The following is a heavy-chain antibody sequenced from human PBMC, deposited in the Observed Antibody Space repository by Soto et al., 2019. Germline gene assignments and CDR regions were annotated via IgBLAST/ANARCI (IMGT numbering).Heavy chain of an antibody. CDR2: IWYDGSNK. CDR1: GFTFSSYG. D-gene: IGHD3-3*01. CDR3: ARGAYRFDFWSGYYGY. Sequence: QVQLVESGGGVVQPGRSLRLSCAASGFTFSSYGMHWVRQAPGKGLEWVAVIWYDGSNKYYADSVKGRFTISRDNSKNTLYLQMNCLRAEDTAVYYCARGAYRFDFWSGYYGYWGQGTLVTVSS. V-gene: IGHV3-33*01. J-gene: IGHJ4*02.